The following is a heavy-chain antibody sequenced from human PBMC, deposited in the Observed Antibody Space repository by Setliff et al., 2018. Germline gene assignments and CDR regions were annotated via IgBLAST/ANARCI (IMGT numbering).Heavy chain of an antibody. CDR2: ISACDT. D-gene: IGHD1-26*01. CDR1: GYTLTNYY. V-gene: IGHV1-18*04. Sequence: ASVKVSCKASGYTLTNYYMHWVRQAPGQGLEWMGWISACDTNYAQKLQGRVTMTTDTSTSTAYMELRSLRSDDTAVYYCATSWGATPFDYWGQGTLVTVSS. CDR3: ATSWGATPFDY. J-gene: IGHJ4*02.